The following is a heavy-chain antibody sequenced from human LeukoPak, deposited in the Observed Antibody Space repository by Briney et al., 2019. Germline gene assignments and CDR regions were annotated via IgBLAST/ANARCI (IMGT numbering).Heavy chain of an antibody. J-gene: IGHJ4*02. D-gene: IGHD3-22*01. CDR1: GFTFSSYW. CDR3: ARGQYYYDSSGYYLFDY. Sequence: PGGSLRLSCAASGFTFSSYWMHWVRQAPGKGLVWVSRINSDGSSTSYADSVKGRFTISRDNAKNTLYLQMNSLRAEDTAVYYCARGQYYYDSSGYYLFDYWGQGTLVTVSS. V-gene: IGHV3-74*01. CDR2: INSDGSST.